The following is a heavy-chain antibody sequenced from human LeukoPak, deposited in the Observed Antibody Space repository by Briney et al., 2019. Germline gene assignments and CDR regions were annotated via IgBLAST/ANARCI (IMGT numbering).Heavy chain of an antibody. CDR3: ARQHDSYHYYYVDV. CDR1: GGSISSSSYY. J-gene: IGHJ6*03. CDR2: IYYSGST. Sequence: KPSETLSLTCTVSGGSISSSSYYWGWIRQPPGKGLEWIGSIYYSGSTYYNPSLESRVTMSVDTSKNQFSLKLSFVTAADTAVYYCARQHDSYHYYYVDVWGTGTTVTVSS. V-gene: IGHV4-39*01.